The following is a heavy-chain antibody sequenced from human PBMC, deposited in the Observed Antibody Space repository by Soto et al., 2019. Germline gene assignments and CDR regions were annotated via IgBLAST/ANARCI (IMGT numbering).Heavy chain of an antibody. Sequence: QVQLVESGGGVVQPGRSLRLSCAASGFTFSSYGMHWVRQAPGKGLEWVAVISYDGSNKYYADSVKGRFTISRDNSKNTLYLQMTSLRAEDTAVYYCAKDQRQLAARHYGMDVWGQGTTVTVSS. CDR3: AKDQRQLAARHYGMDV. V-gene: IGHV3-30*18. J-gene: IGHJ6*02. CDR2: ISYDGSNK. D-gene: IGHD6-6*01. CDR1: GFTFSSYG.